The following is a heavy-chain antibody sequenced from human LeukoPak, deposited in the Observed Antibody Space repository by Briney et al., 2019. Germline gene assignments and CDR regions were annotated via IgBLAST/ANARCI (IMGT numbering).Heavy chain of an antibody. CDR3: ARDARVVVVPGEISVSYGMDV. CDR2: INPSRGRT. D-gene: IGHD2-2*01. J-gene: IGHJ6*02. V-gene: IGHV1-46*01. Sequence: ASVKVSCKTSGYTFTHYYIHWVRQAPGQGLEWVGIINPSRGRTTSAQMFQGRVTMTSDTSSQTVYMELNSLASEDTAIYYCARDARVVVVPGEISVSYGMDVWGQGTTVSVSS. CDR1: GYTFTHYY.